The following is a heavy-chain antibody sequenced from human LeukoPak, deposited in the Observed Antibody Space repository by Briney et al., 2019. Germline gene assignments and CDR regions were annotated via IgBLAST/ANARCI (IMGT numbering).Heavy chain of an antibody. Sequence: SETLSLTCTVSGGSITDRSYYWGWIRQAPGKGLEWIGTIYYSGATYYNPSLRSRVAISVDTFKNQFSLHVKSVTTTDTAVYFCARQGRNYDIWGGAKNDFDPWGQGTLVSLSS. J-gene: IGHJ5*02. CDR1: GGSITDRSYY. CDR2: IYYSGAT. V-gene: IGHV4-39*01. D-gene: IGHD3-16*01. CDR3: ARQGRNYDIWGGAKNDFDP.